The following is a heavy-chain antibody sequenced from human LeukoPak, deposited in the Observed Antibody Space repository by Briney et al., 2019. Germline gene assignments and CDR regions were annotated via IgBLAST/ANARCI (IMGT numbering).Heavy chain of an antibody. CDR1: GGTFSSYA. CDR3: ARSLSDRNVYYYDSSGYYPYVAFDI. CDR2: IIPIFGTA. V-gene: IGHV1-69*13. J-gene: IGHJ3*02. D-gene: IGHD3-22*01. Sequence: ASVKVSCKASGGTFSSYAISWVRQAPGQGLEWMGGIIPIFGTANYAQKLQGRVTITADESTSTAYMELSSLRSEDTAVYYCARSLSDRNVYYYDSSGYYPYVAFDIWGQGTMVTVSS.